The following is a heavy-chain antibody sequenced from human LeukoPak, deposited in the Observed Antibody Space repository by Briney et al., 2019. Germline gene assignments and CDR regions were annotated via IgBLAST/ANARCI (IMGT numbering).Heavy chain of an antibody. CDR1: GGSISSYY. J-gene: IGHJ4*02. CDR3: ARGGSYYQFDY. CDR2: IYYSGST. D-gene: IGHD1-26*01. V-gene: IGHV4-59*08. Sequence: SETLSLTCTVSGGSISSYYWSWIRQPPGKGLEWIGYIYYSGSTNYNPSLKSRVTISVDTSKNQFSLKLSSVTAADTAVYYCARGGSYYQFDYWGQGTLVTVSS.